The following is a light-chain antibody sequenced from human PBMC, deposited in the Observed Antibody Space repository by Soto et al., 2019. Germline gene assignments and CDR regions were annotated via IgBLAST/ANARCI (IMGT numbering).Light chain of an antibody. CDR3: QQYGTSPTT. CDR2: GAS. CDR1: QTVLNNY. J-gene: IGKJ1*01. Sequence: EIVLTHYPGTLSLSQGERATLSCRASQTVLNNYLTWYQQNPGQAPRRLIFGASFRATGIPDRFSGSGSGTDFTLTICRLEPEDSAVYYCQQYGTSPTTFGQG. V-gene: IGKV3-20*01.